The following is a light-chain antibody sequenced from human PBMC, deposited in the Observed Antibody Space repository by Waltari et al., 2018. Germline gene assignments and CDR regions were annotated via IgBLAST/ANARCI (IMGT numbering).Light chain of an antibody. Sequence: DIVLTQSPGTLSLSPGDRATLSCRASQSVSNSYLAWYQQKPGQAPRLLIYAASSRATGIPDRFSGRGSGTDFTLTISRLEPEDFAVYYCQQYGSSPLTFGGGTKVEIK. CDR1: QSVSNSY. CDR2: AAS. CDR3: QQYGSSPLT. J-gene: IGKJ4*01. V-gene: IGKV3-20*01.